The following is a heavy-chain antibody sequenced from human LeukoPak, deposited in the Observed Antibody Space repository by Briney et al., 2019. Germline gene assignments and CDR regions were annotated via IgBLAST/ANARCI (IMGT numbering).Heavy chain of an antibody. J-gene: IGHJ4*01. CDR3: ARGGYYNSGSTDY. CDR2: ISSGSSYT. D-gene: IGHD3-10*01. V-gene: IGHV3-11*05. Sequence: TGGSLRLSCVGSGFTFSDYYMSWIHQAPGKGLEWVSYISSGSSYTNYADSVKGRFSISRDNAKNSLYLQMNSLRAEDTAVYYCARGGYYNSGSTDYWGHGTLVTVSS. CDR1: GFTFSDYY.